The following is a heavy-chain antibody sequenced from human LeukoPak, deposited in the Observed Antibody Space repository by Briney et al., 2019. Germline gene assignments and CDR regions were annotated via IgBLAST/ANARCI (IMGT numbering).Heavy chain of an antibody. CDR2: INPSGGTT. CDR1: GFSFITYY. Sequence: ASVKVSCKASGFSFITYYMPWVRQAPGQRLEWMGVINPSGGTTRCSQKFQGRVAVTRDTATSTVYMELRGLRSEDRAVYCCARHRVPVTNYYGSGSPTTFDCWGQGTLVTVSS. J-gene: IGHJ4*02. CDR3: ARHRVPVTNYYGSGSPTTFDC. D-gene: IGHD3-10*01. V-gene: IGHV1-46*01.